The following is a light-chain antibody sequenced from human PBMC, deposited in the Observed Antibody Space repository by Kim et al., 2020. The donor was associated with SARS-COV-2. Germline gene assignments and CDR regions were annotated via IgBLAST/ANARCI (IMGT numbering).Light chain of an antibody. CDR2: QAS. CDR1: QSVDGS. V-gene: IGKV1-5*03. CDR3: KQYETYWT. J-gene: IGKJ1*01. Sequence: DIQMTQSPSTLSAFVGDRVTMTCRASQSVDGSLAWYQQKPGKAPRLLIYQASKLASGVPSRFSGSGSGTDFTLTVSNLQSDDSAVYYCKQYETYWTFGPGTKVDIK.